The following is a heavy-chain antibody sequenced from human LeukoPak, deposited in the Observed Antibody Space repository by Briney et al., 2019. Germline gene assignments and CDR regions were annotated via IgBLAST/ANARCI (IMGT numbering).Heavy chain of an antibody. CDR1: GGSISSYY. CDR3: ARTMVAATFYYYYYMDV. CDR2: IYTSGST. V-gene: IGHV4-4*09. J-gene: IGHJ6*03. D-gene: IGHD2-15*01. Sequence: SETLSLTCTVSGGSISSYYWSWIRQPPGKGLEWIGYIYTSGSTNYNPSLKSRATISVDTSKNQFSLKLSSVTAADTAVYYCARTMVAATFYYYYYMDVWGKGTTVTVSS.